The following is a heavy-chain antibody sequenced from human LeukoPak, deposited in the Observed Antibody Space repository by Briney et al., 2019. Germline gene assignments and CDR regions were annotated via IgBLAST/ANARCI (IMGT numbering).Heavy chain of an antibody. CDR3: ARTRGSHWFDP. CDR1: GASINTRDYY. J-gene: IGHJ5*02. V-gene: IGHV4-31*03. D-gene: IGHD3-10*01. Sequence: SETLSLTCNVAGASINTRDYYWSWIRQLPGKGLEWIGYVSYVGRSYNNPSLKSRLTLSVDTSSNQFSLRLVSVTAADTAVYYCARTRGSHWFDPWGPGTLVIVSS. CDR2: VSYVGRS.